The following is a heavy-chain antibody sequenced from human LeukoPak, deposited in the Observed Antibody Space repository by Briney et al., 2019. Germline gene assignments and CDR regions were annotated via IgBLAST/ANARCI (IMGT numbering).Heavy chain of an antibody. CDR3: ATPLASSGYYLTGDY. J-gene: IGHJ4*02. CDR1: GFTFSSYA. CDR2: ISGSGGST. D-gene: IGHD3-22*01. V-gene: IGHV3-23*01. Sequence: GGSLRLSCAASGFTFSSYAMSWVRQAPRKGLEWVSVISGSGGSTYYADSVKGRFTISRDNSKNTLYLQMNSLRAEDTAVYYCATPLASSGYYLTGDYWGQGTLVTVSS.